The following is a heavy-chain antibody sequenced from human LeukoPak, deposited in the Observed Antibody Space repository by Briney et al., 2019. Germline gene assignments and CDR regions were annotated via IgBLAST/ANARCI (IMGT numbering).Heavy chain of an antibody. CDR2: IYHSGST. Sequence: SETLSLTCTVSGGSISSGGYYWSWIRQPPGKGLEWIGYIYHSGSTYYNPSLKSRVTISVDRSKNQFSLKLSSVTAADTAVYYCARDPIAAAGTPLDYWGQGTLVTVSS. CDR3: ARDPIAAAGTPLDY. V-gene: IGHV4-30-2*01. J-gene: IGHJ4*02. CDR1: GGSISSGGYY. D-gene: IGHD6-13*01.